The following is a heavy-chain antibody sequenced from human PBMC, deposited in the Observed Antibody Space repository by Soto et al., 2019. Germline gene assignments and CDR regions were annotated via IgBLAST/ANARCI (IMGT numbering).Heavy chain of an antibody. D-gene: IGHD1-26*01. Sequence: GESLKISCKGSGYSFTSYWISWVRQMPGKGLEWMGRIDPSDSYTNYSPSFQGHVTISADKSISTAYLQWSSLKASDTAMYYCARVVTIVGATDVGPWFDPWGQGTLVTVSS. V-gene: IGHV5-10-1*01. CDR2: IDPSDSYT. CDR3: ARVVTIVGATDVGPWFDP. CDR1: GYSFTSYW. J-gene: IGHJ5*02.